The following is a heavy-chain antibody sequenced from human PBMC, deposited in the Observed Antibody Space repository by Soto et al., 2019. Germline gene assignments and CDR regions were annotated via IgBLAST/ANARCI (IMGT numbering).Heavy chain of an antibody. CDR2: MNPNSGNT. D-gene: IGHD6-19*01. V-gene: IGHV1-8*01. CDR1: GYTFTSYD. J-gene: IGHJ6*02. Sequence: QVQLVQSGAEGKKPGASVKVSCKASGYTFTSYDINWVRQATGQGLEGMGWMNPNSGNTGEAQKFQGRVTMTRNTSISTAYMELSSLRSADTAVYYCARNHSSGWYGPYYYYGMDVWGQGTTVTVS. CDR3: ARNHSSGWYGPYYYYGMDV.